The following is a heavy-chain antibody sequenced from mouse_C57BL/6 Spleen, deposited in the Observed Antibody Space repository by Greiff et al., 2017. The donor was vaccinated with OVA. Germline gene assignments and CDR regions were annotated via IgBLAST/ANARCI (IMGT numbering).Heavy chain of an antibody. CDR2: ISSGSSTI. V-gene: IGHV5-17*01. D-gene: IGHD1-1*01. J-gene: IGHJ1*03. Sequence: EVQLVESGGGLVKPGGSLKLSCAASGFTFSDYGMHWVRQAPEKGLEWVAYISSGSSTIYYADTVKGRFTISRDNAKNTLFLQMTSLRSEDTAMYYCAREHITTLKRYFDVWGTGTTVTVSS. CDR3: AREHITTLKRYFDV. CDR1: GFTFSDYG.